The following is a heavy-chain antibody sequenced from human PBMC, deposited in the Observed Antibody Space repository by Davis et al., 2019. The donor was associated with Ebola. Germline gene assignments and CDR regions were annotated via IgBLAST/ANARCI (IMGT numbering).Heavy chain of an antibody. CDR2: IRSKANSYAT. V-gene: IGHV3-73*01. CDR3: TLTVGSFDY. D-gene: IGHD1-20*01. CDR1: GFTSSGSA. Sequence: GESLKISCAASGFTSSGSAMHWVRQASGKGLEWVGRIRSKANSYATAYAASVKGRFTISRDDSKDTAYLQMNSLKTEDTAVYYCTLTVGSFDYWGQGTLVTVSS. J-gene: IGHJ4*02.